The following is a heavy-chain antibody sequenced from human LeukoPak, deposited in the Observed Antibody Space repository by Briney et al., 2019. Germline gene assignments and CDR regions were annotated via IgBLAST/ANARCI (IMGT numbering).Heavy chain of an antibody. Sequence: PSETLSLTCTVSGGSISSGGYSWSWIRQPPGKGLEWIGYIYYSGSTYYNPSLKSRVTISVDTSKNQLSLKLSSVTAADTAVYYCAREWYSSGWYTWFDPWGQGTLVTVSS. D-gene: IGHD6-19*01. J-gene: IGHJ5*02. V-gene: IGHV4-30-4*07. CDR3: AREWYSSGWYTWFDP. CDR2: IYYSGST. CDR1: GGSISSGGYS.